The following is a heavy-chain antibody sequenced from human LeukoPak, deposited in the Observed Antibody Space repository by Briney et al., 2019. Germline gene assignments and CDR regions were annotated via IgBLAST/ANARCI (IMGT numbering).Heavy chain of an antibody. J-gene: IGHJ4*02. CDR3: ARESPSTFYFDY. D-gene: IGHD1-1*01. CDR2: IKVYGDTT. CDR1: GNTFTSFH. V-gene: IGHV1-46*01. Sequence: GASAKVSCKASGNTFTSFHIHWVRQAPGQGLEYMGIIKVYGDTTIYAQRFQGRITMTRDTSTSTVYMELSSLISEDTAVNYCARESPSTFYFDYWGQGTLVTVSS.